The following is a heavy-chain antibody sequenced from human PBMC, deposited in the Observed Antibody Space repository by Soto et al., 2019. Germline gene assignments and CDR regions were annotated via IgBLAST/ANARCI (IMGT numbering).Heavy chain of an antibody. CDR2: TIPIFPTP. CDR1: GGTFGNSA. J-gene: IGHJ6*02. CDR3: XXXXXXXXXXXXXYYGIDV. V-gene: IGHV1-69*05. Sequence: QVQLVQSGAEVKKPGSSVTVSCKASGGTFGNSAISWVRQAPGQGLEWMGGTIPIFPTPDYAQKFQGRVTXXXXXXXXXXXXXXXXXXXXXXXXXXXXXXXXXXXXXXXXYYGIDVWGQGTTVTVS.